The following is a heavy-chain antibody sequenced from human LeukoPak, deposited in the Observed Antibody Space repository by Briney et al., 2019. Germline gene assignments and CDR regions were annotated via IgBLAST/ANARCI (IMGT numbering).Heavy chain of an antibody. J-gene: IGHJ4*02. CDR2: IKEDGSET. Sequence: GGSLRLSCAGSGFSFPSHWMSWVRQAPGKGLEWVANIKEDGSETFYVDSVKGRFTVSRDNAQSSLYLQMSSLRAEDTAVYYCARLYSTGCYGGPDYWGQGTLVAVSS. CDR3: ARLYSTGCYGGPDY. CDR1: GFSFPSHW. V-gene: IGHV3-7*01. D-gene: IGHD6-19*01.